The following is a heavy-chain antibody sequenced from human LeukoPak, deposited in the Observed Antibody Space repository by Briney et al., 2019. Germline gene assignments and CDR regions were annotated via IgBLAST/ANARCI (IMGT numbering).Heavy chain of an antibody. CDR1: GYIFTGYY. D-gene: IGHD5-12*01. V-gene: IGHV1-2*02. CDR2: INPNSGGT. CDR3: ARGIKWLRLLNDKNWFDP. Sequence: GASVKVSCKASGYIFTGYYMHWVRQAPGQGLEWMGWINPNSGGTNYAQKFQGRVTMTRDTSISTAYMELSRLRSDDTAVYYCARGIKWLRLLNDKNWFDPWGQGTLVTVSS. J-gene: IGHJ5*02.